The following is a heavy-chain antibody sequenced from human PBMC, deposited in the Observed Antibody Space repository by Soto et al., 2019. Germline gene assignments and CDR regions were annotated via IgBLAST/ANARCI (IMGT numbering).Heavy chain of an antibody. D-gene: IGHD3-16*01. V-gene: IGHV1-69*06. J-gene: IGHJ6*02. CDR2: IIPIFGTA. CDR1: GGTFSSYA. CDR3: ARWFEGSPQVYGMDV. Sequence: ASVKVSCKASGGTFSSYAISWVRQAPGQGLEWMGGIIPIFGTANYAQKFQGRVTITADKSTSTAYMELSSLRSEDTAVYYCARWFEGSPQVYGMDVWGPGTTVTVSS.